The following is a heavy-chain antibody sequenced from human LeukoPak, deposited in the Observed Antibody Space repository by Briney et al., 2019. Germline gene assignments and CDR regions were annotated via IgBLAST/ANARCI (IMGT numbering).Heavy chain of an antibody. D-gene: IGHD6-6*01. J-gene: IGHJ4*02. Sequence: ASVKVSCKASGYTFISYQMHWVRQAPGQGLEWMGIINPTGGSTSHAQKFQGRVTMARDTSTSTVYMELSSLRSEDTAVYYCARKGSSSCFDYWGQGTLVTVSS. V-gene: IGHV1-46*01. CDR1: GYTFISYQ. CDR2: INPTGGST. CDR3: ARKGSSSCFDY.